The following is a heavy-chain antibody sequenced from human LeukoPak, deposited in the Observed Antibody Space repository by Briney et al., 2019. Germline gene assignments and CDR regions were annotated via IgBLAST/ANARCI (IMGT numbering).Heavy chain of an antibody. CDR2: MNPSSGKT. Sequence: ASVKVSCKASGYTFTRNDINWVRQAPGQGLEWMAWMNPSSGKTGYAHQFQDRVTMTRNTSIRTAYMELISLRSDDTAVYYCMRVPDYRGLGTLVTVST. V-gene: IGHV1-8*01. J-gene: IGHJ4*02. CDR1: GYTFTRND. CDR3: MRVPDY. D-gene: IGHD3-10*01.